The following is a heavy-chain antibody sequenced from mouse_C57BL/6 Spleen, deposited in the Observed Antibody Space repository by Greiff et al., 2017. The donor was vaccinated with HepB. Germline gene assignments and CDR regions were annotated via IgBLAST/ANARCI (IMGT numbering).Heavy chain of an antibody. CDR2: IHPNSGST. CDR3: ARPTVEAWFAY. Sequence: QVQLQQPGAELVKPGASVKLSCKASGYTFTSYWMHWVKQRPGQGLEWIGMIHPNSGSTNYNEKFKSKATLTVDKSSSTAYMQLSSLTSEDSAVYYCARPTVEAWFAYWGQGTLVTVSA. V-gene: IGHV1-64*01. CDR1: GYTFTSYW. D-gene: IGHD1-1*01. J-gene: IGHJ3*01.